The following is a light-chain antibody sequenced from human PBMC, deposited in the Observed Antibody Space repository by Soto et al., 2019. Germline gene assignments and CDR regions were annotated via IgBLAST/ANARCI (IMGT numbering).Light chain of an antibody. CDR3: ASYAGSDTVL. V-gene: IGLV2-8*01. CDR2: EVN. Sequence: QSALTQPPSASGSPGQSVTISCTGTSSDVGAYNYVSWYQQHPGKAPRLMIYEVNKRPSGVPDRFSGSKSGNTASLTVSGRQAADEADYYCASYAGSDTVLFGGGTKLTVL. J-gene: IGLJ2*01. CDR1: SSDVGAYNY.